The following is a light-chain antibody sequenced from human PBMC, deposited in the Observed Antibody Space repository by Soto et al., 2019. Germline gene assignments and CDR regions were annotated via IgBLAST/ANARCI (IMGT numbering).Light chain of an antibody. CDR3: QQRSNWPPKIT. V-gene: IGKV3-11*01. CDR2: DAS. CDR1: QSVSIY. J-gene: IGKJ5*01. Sequence: EIELAQSPATLSLHPEERATLSCRASQSVSIYLAWYQQKPGQAPRLLIYDASNRATGIPARFSGSGSGTDFTLTISSLEPEDFAVYYCQQRSNWPPKITFGQGTRLEVK.